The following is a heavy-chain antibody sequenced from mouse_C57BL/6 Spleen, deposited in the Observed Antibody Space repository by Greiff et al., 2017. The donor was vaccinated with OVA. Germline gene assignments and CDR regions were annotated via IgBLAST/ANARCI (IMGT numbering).Heavy chain of an antibody. D-gene: IGHD4-1*01. CDR1: GFTFSSYA. J-gene: IGHJ3*01. CDR3: TRGLTGGFAY. V-gene: IGHV5-9-1*02. Sequence: EVNVVESGEGLVKPGGSLKLSCAASGFTFSSYAMSWVRQTPEKRLEWVAYISSGGDYIYYADTVKGRFTISRDNARNTLYLQMSSLKSEDTAMYYCTRGLTGGFAYGGKGTLVTVSA. CDR2: ISSGGDYI.